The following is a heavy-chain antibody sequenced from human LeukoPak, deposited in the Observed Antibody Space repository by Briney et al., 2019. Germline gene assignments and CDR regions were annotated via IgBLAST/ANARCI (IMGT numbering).Heavy chain of an antibody. CDR2: ISGSGFST. Sequence: GGSLRLSCAASGFTFSSYAMSWVRQAPGKGLELVSGISGSGFSTYYADSVKGRFTISRDNSKNTLYLQMKSLRAEDTAVYYCAKEGYYDSSGAPRRLFYYGMDVWGQGTTVTVSS. V-gene: IGHV3-23*01. CDR1: GFTFSSYA. J-gene: IGHJ6*02. CDR3: AKEGYYDSSGAPRRLFYYGMDV. D-gene: IGHD3-22*01.